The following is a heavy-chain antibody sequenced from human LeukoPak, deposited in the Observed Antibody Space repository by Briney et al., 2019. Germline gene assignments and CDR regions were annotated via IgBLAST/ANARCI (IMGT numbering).Heavy chain of an antibody. CDR1: GFTFTSSA. V-gene: IGHV1-58*01. Sequence: ASVTVSFKASGFTFTSSAVQWVRQARGQRLEWIGWIVVGSGNTNYAQKFQERVTITRDMSTSTAYMELSSLRSEDTAVYYCAADRAIYGGNSGGSDYWGQGTLVTVSS. CDR3: AADRAIYGGNSGGSDY. D-gene: IGHD4-23*01. CDR2: IVVGSGNT. J-gene: IGHJ4*02.